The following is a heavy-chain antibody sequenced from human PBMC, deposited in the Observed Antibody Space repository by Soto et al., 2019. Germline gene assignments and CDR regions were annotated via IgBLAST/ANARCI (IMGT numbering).Heavy chain of an antibody. J-gene: IGHJ6*02. V-gene: IGHV3-33*01. Sequence: QVQLVESGGGVVQPGRSLRLSCAASGFTFSSYGMHWVRQAPGKGLEWVAVIWYDGSNKYYADSVKGRFTISRDNSKNTLYLQMNSLRAEDTAVYYCARDFLIVATTGGARYYCYGMDVWGQGTTVTVSS. CDR2: IWYDGSNK. CDR3: ARDFLIVATTGGARYYCYGMDV. D-gene: IGHD5-12*01. CDR1: GFTFSSYG.